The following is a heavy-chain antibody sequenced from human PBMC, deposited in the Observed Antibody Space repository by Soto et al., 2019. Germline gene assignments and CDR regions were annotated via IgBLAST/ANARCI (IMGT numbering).Heavy chain of an antibody. D-gene: IGHD3-10*01. V-gene: IGHV3-74*01. J-gene: IGHJ4*02. Sequence: GVSLRLSCAASGFIFKMYWMHWVRQSPGKGLVWISRIYNDGTYSDYADSVRGRFTISRDNVNDTLYLQMNNLRAEDSGLYYCTRGPRPISTGTGAYWGQGTQVTVSS. CDR2: IYNDGTYS. CDR3: TRGPRPISTGTGAY. CDR1: GFIFKMYW.